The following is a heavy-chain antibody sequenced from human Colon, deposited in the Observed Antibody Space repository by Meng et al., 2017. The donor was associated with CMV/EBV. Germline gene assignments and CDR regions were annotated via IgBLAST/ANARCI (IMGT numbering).Heavy chain of an antibody. Sequence: ITWKESGPALVKPPPTLTLTCTSSGFSLTTTGAGVAWVRQPPGKAPELLALIHWDDDKRYSPSLKNRLNITKDTSKNQVVLSMTDLDPADTGTFYCARHSLTILTDWGQGALAPSPQ. CDR3: ARHSLTILTD. D-gene: IGHD2-8*02. CDR1: GFSLTTTGAG. V-gene: IGHV2-5*02. CDR2: IHWDDDK. J-gene: IGHJ4*02.